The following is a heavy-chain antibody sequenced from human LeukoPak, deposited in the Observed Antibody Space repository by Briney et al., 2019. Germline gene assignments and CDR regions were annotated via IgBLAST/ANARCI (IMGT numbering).Heavy chain of an antibody. V-gene: IGHV5-51*01. Sequence: ASVKVSCKGSGYTFTTYWIGWVRQMPGKGLEWMGIIYPGDSDPRYSPSFQGQVTISADKSISTAYLQWSSLKASDSAIYYCVRHGLGSSWFGFDYWGQGTLVTVSS. CDR3: VRHGLGSSWFGFDY. J-gene: IGHJ4*02. CDR1: GYTFTTYW. CDR2: IYPGDSDP. D-gene: IGHD6-13*01.